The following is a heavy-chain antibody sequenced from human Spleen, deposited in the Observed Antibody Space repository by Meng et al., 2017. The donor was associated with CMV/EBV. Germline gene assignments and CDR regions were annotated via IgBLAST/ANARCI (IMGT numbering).Heavy chain of an antibody. CDR2: IFYSGRT. D-gene: IGHD2-2*03. CDR3: ARVGDCDNISCWDAFDV. V-gene: IGHV4-30-4*08. CDR1: GGSIRNGDYY. J-gene: IGHJ3*01. Sequence: SCTVSGGSIRNGDYYWTWIRQPPGKGLEWIGYIFYSGRTYSNPSLKSRVTISVNMSKNQFSLKLNSVTAADTAVYYCARVGDCDNISCWDAFDVWGQGTVVTVSS.